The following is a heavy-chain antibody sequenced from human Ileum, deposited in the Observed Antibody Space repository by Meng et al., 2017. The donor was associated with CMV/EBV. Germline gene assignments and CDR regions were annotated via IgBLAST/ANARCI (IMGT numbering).Heavy chain of an antibody. D-gene: IGHD3-3*01. V-gene: IGHV3-23*01. CDR2: ISGSGITT. CDR1: GFTFSNYA. CDR3: ATTYYDSWRLFDY. J-gene: IGHJ4*02. Sequence: GESLKISCAASGFTFSNYAMSWVRQAPGKGLVWVSLISGSGITTYYADSVKGRFTISRDNSKNTLHLQLNSLRAEDTAVYYCATTYYDSWRLFDYWGQGMLVTVSS.